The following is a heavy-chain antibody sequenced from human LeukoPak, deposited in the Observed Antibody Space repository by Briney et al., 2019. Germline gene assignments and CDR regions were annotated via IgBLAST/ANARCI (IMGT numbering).Heavy chain of an antibody. CDR1: GFTFSSYA. Sequence: GRSLRLSCAASGFTFSSYAMHWVRQAPGKGLEWVAVISYDGSNKYYADSVKGRFTISRDNSKNTLYLQVNSLRAEDTAEYYCATLRWYDSSGYDAFDIWGQGTMVTVSS. CDR3: ATLRWYDSSGYDAFDI. V-gene: IGHV3-30*01. CDR2: ISYDGSNK. D-gene: IGHD3-22*01. J-gene: IGHJ3*02.